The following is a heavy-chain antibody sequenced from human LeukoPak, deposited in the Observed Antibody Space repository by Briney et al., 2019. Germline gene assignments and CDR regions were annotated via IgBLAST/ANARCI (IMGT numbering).Heavy chain of an antibody. J-gene: IGHJ6*02. D-gene: IGHD1/OR15-1a*01. CDR2: ISSSSSSI. V-gene: IGHV3-48*04. CDR1: GFTFSSYS. CDR3: ARKGTGMDV. Sequence: AGGSLRLSCAASGFTFSSYSMNWVRQAPGKGLEWVSYISSSSSSIYYADSVKGRFTISRDNAKNSLYLQMNSLRAEDTAVYYCARKGTGMDVWGQGTTVTVSS.